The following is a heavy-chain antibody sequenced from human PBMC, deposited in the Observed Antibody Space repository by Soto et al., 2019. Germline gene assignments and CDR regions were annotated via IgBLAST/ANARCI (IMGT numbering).Heavy chain of an antibody. J-gene: IGHJ4*02. Sequence: GGSLRLSCVGSGFIFSNNGMHWVRQTPGKGLEWVAFMSYDGSDTFYADSVKSRFTISRDNSKNTLFLHMSNLRAEDKAMYYCTIVRVADSALDHWGQGTLVTVSS. CDR3: TIVRVADSALDH. CDR2: MSYDGSDT. D-gene: IGHD3-10*02. CDR1: GFIFSNNG. V-gene: IGHV3-30*02.